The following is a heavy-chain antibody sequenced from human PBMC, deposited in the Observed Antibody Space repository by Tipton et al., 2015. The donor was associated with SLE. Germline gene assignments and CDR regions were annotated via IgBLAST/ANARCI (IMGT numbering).Heavy chain of an antibody. D-gene: IGHD2/OR15-2a*01. CDR3: ARTPMIRLLAFDI. Sequence: TLSLTCTVSGYSISSGYYWSWIRQPPGKGLEWIGEINHSGSTNYNPSLKSRVTISVDTSKNQFSLKLSSVTAADTAVYYCARTPMIRLLAFDIWGQGTMVTVSS. V-gene: IGHV4-38-2*02. CDR1: GYSISSGYY. J-gene: IGHJ3*02. CDR2: INHSGST.